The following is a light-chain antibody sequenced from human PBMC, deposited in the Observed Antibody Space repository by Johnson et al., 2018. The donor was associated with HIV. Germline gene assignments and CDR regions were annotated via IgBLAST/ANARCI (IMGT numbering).Light chain of an antibody. J-gene: IGLJ1*01. CDR2: DNN. V-gene: IGLV1-51*01. CDR3: GTWDSRLSAGRGYV. Sequence: QSVLTQPPSVSAAPGQKVTISCSGSSSNIGNNYVSWYQQLPGTAPKLLIYDNNKRPSGIPDRFSGSKSGTSATLGITGLQTGDEADYYCGTWDSRLSAGRGYVFGTGTKVTVL. CDR1: SSNIGNNY.